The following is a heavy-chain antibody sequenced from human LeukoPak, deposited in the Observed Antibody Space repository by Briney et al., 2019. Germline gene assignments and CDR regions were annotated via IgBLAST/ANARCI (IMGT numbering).Heavy chain of an antibody. V-gene: IGHV3-23*01. Sequence: GGSLRLSCAASGFTFSSSAMSWVRQAPGRGLEWVSAIGGSGITTYYADSVKGRFTISRDNSKNTLYLQMNSLRAEDTAVYYCARRDILTGYPDAFDIWGQGTMVTVSS. CDR3: ARRDILTGYPDAFDI. CDR2: IGGSGITT. D-gene: IGHD3-9*01. CDR1: GFTFSSSA. J-gene: IGHJ3*02.